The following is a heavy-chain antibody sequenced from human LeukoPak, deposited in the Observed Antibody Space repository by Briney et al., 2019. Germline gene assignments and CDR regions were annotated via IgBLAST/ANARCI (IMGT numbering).Heavy chain of an antibody. Sequence: GASLRLSCAASGFTFSSYGMHWVRQAPGKGLEWVAVIWYDGSNKYYADSVKGRFTISRDNSKNTLYLQMNSLRAEDTAVYYCAKVRDDFWSGPLDYWGQGTLVTVSS. J-gene: IGHJ4*02. CDR1: GFTFSSYG. D-gene: IGHD3-3*01. V-gene: IGHV3-33*06. CDR3: AKVRDDFWSGPLDY. CDR2: IWYDGSNK.